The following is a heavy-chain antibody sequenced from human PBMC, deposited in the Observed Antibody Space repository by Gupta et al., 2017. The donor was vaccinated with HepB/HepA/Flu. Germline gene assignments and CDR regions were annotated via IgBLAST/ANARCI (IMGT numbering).Heavy chain of an antibody. V-gene: IGHV3-9*01. J-gene: IGHJ4*02. CDR1: GFTLDDTA. CDR3: AKAPYSNPTLPYYVDL. CDR2: ISCEGESK. D-gene: IGHD6-13*01. Sequence: QLVESGGALVQPGGSLRLSCGASGFTLDDTAMPWVWQVPGKGLEGVSSISCEGESKNIADSVRGRFTISRDNAKSSLYLEMNSLRSDDTALYFCAKAPYSNPTLPYYVDLWGQGTLVSVSS.